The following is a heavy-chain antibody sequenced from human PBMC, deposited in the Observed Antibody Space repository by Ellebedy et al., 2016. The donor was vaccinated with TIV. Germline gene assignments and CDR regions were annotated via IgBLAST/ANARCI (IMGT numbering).Heavy chain of an antibody. CDR2: ISYDGSNK. J-gene: IGHJ4*02. CDR3: AKDVNSGWFDY. Sequence: GGSLRLSXAASGFTFSSYGMHWVRQAPGKGLEWVAVISYDGSNKYYADSVKGRFTISRDNSKNTLYLQMNSLRAEDTAVYYYAKDVNSGWFDYWGQGTLVTVSS. V-gene: IGHV3-30*18. CDR1: GFTFSSYG. D-gene: IGHD6-19*01.